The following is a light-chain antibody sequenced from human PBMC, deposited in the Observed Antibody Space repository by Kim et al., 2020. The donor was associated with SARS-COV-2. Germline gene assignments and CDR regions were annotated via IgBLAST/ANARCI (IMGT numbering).Light chain of an antibody. V-gene: IGLV1-47*01. CDR3: AAWDDSLSGRV. Sequence: GQRVTISCSGSSSNIGSNYVYWYQQLPGMAPKLLICRNDQRPSGVTDRFSGSKSGTSASLAIGGLRSEDEADYYCAAWDDSLSGRVFGGGTQLTVL. CDR1: SSNIGSNY. J-gene: IGLJ3*02. CDR2: RND.